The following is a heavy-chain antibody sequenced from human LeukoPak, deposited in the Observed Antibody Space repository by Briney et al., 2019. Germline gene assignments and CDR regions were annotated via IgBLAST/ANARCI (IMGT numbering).Heavy chain of an antibody. CDR2: ISSSSSTR. CDR3: WREVTFIAAASGLGYQYYGMDV. Sequence: PGGSLRLSCAASGFTFSSYSMNWVRQAPGKGLEWVSYISSSSSTRSYADSVKGRFTISRDNAKKSLYLQMNSLRDEDTAVYYCWREVTFIAAASGLGYQYYGMDVWGQGTTVTVSS. D-gene: IGHD6-13*01. V-gene: IGHV3-48*02. J-gene: IGHJ6*02. CDR1: GFTFSSYS.